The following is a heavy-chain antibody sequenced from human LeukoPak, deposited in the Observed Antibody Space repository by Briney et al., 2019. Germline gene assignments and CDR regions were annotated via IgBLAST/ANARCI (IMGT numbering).Heavy chain of an antibody. CDR2: IKQDGSEK. D-gene: IGHD2-2*01. CDR3: ARLVPASSRNYYYYGIDV. V-gene: IGHV3-7*01. CDR1: GFTFSSYW. J-gene: IGHJ6*02. Sequence: GSLRLSCAASGFTFSSYWMRWVRQAPGKGLEWVANIKQDGSEKYYVDSVKGRFTISRDNAKNSLYLQMNSLRAEDTAVYYCARLVPASSRNYYYYGIDVWGQGTTVTVSS.